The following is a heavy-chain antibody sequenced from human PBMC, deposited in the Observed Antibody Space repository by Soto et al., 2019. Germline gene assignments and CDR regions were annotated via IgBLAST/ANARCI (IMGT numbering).Heavy chain of an antibody. J-gene: IGHJ4*02. V-gene: IGHV4-39*01. D-gene: IGHD6-13*01. CDR2: IYYSGST. CDR3: ARRQSSSWYGL. Sequence: SETLSLTCTVSGGSINNYYWGWIRQPPGKGLEWIGSIYYSGSTYYNPSLKSRVTISVDTSKNQFSLKLSSVTAADTAVYYCARRQSSSWYGLWGQGTLVTVSS. CDR1: GGSINNYY.